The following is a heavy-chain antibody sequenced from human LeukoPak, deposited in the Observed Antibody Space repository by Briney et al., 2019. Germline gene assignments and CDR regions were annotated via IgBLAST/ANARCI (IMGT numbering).Heavy chain of an antibody. CDR3: LPLVPTEVSH. CDR2: ISYDGSNK. Sequence: HPGRSLRLSCAASGFTFSSYAMHWVRQAPGKGLEWVAVISYDGSNKYYADSVKGRFTISRDNSKNTLYLQMNSLRAEDTAVYYCLPLVPTEVSHWGQGTLVTVSS. V-gene: IGHV3-30-3*01. CDR1: GFTFSSYA. J-gene: IGHJ4*02. D-gene: IGHD1-26*01.